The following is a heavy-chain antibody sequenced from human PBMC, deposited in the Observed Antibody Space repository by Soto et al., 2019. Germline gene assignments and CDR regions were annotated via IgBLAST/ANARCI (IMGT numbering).Heavy chain of an antibody. Sequence: ASVKVSCKASGYTFTSYDINWVRQATGQGLEWMGWMNPNSGNTGYAQKFQGRVTMTRNTSISTAYMELSSLRSEDTAVYYCARGSFYDFWGGYYPYYFDYWGQGTLVTVSS. J-gene: IGHJ4*02. V-gene: IGHV1-8*01. CDR2: MNPNSGNT. D-gene: IGHD3-3*01. CDR3: ARGSFYDFWGGYYPYYFDY. CDR1: GYTFTSYD.